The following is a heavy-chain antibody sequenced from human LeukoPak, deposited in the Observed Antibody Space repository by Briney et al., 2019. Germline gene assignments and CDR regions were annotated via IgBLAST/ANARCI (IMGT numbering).Heavy chain of an antibody. CDR2: MNPHSGNT. CDR3: ARGSPYTGSYLDY. Sequence: ASVKVSCKASGYTFTGYYMHWVRQAPGQGLEWMGWMNPHSGNTGYAQRFQGRVTISRNTSITTAYMELSSLRSEDTAVYYCARGSPYTGSYLDYWGEGALVTVSS. V-gene: IGHV1-8*03. D-gene: IGHD1-26*01. J-gene: IGHJ4*02. CDR1: GYTFTGYY.